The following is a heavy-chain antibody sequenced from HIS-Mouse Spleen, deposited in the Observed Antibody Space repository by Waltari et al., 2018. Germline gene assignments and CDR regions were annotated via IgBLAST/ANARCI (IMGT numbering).Heavy chain of an antibody. D-gene: IGHD6-19*01. J-gene: IGHJ4*02. CDR2: ISYDGSNK. CDR1: GFHFSRYG. Sequence: QVQLVESGGGVVQPGRSLRLSCAASGFHFSRYGMHWVRQAQGKGLEWVAVISYDGSNKYYADSVKGRFSISRDNSKNTLYLQMNSLRAEDTAVYYCAKASSGWLDYWGQGTLVTVSS. CDR3: AKASSGWLDY. V-gene: IGHV3-30*18.